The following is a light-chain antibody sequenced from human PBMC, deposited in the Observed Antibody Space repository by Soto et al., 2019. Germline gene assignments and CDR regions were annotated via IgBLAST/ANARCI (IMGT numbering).Light chain of an antibody. CDR1: QSISSY. Sequence: EVVLTQSPDTLSLPPGERATLSCRASQSISSYLAWYQQKPGQAPRLLIYGASSRATGIPDRFSGSGSGTDFTLTISRLEPEDFAVYYCQQYGISPRTFGQGTKVDIK. V-gene: IGKV3-20*01. CDR3: QQYGISPRT. CDR2: GAS. J-gene: IGKJ1*01.